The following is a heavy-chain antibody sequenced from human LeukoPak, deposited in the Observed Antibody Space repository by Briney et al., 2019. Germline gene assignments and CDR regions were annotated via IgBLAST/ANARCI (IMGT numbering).Heavy chain of an antibody. CDR1: GFTFSSYA. V-gene: IGHV3-23*01. Sequence: GGSLRLSCAAFGFTFSSYAMSWVRQAPGKGLEWVSAISGSGGSTYYADSVKGRFTISRDNSKNTLCLQMDSLRAEDTAVYYCAKEFAVLWFGDVSSLALDYWGQGTLVTVSS. D-gene: IGHD3-10*01. J-gene: IGHJ4*02. CDR3: AKEFAVLWFGDVSSLALDY. CDR2: ISGSGGST.